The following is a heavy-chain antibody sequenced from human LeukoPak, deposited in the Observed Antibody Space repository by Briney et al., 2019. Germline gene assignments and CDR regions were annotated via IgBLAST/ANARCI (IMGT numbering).Heavy chain of an antibody. D-gene: IGHD2-2*01. CDR2: IYTKGST. CDR3: ARDLYCTSTSCFNY. J-gene: IGHJ4*02. V-gene: IGHV4-61*02. Sequence: SQTLSLTCTVSGGSIGSGSYYWSWIRQPAGKGLEWIGRIYTKGSTDYNPSLKSRVTIPIDTSKNQFSLKLSSVTAADTAVYYCARDLYCTSTSCFNYWGQGTLVTVSS. CDR1: GGSIGSGSYY.